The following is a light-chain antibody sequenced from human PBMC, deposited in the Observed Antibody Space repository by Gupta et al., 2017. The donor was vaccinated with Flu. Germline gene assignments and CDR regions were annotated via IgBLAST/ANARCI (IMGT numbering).Light chain of an antibody. CDR1: QGITGW. J-gene: IGKJ1*01. V-gene: IGKV1-5*03. CDR3: QQYNSYTGT. Sequence: PPTLSASAGDRVTINCRDRQGITGWWGWYQQRRGKAPKLLINKTSNLESGVPARFSGSGSGTEFTLTINSLQPDDFATYYCQQYNSYTGTFGQGTKVEIK. CDR2: KTS.